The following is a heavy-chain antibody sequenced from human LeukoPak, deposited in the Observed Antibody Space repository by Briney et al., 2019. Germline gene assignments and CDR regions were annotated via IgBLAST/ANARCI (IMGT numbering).Heavy chain of an antibody. J-gene: IGHJ4*02. CDR2: ISYDGSNK. CDR1: GFTFSSYA. CDR3: ARDGHYDSSGYPIY. D-gene: IGHD3-22*01. Sequence: PGRSLRLSCAASGFTFSSYAMHWVRQAPGEGLEWVAVISYDGSNKYYADSVKGRFTISRDNSKNTLYLQMNSLRAEDTAVYYCARDGHYDSSGYPIYWGQGTLVTVSS. V-gene: IGHV3-30-3*01.